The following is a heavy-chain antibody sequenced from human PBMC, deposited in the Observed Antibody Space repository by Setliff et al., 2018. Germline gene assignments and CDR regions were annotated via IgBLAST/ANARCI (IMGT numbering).Heavy chain of an antibody. Sequence: VASVKVSCKASGYTFTGYYIHWVRQAPGQGLEWMGWINPNSGGTNYAQKFQGRVTMTRDTSISTAYMDLSRLRSDDTAVYYCASAEVVVAPWGQGTLVTVSS. CDR3: ASAEVVVAP. J-gene: IGHJ4*02. CDR1: GYTFTGYY. D-gene: IGHD2-15*01. V-gene: IGHV1-2*02. CDR2: INPNSGGT.